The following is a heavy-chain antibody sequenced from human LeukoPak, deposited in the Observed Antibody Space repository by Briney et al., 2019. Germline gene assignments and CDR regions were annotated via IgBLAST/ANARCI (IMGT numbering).Heavy chain of an antibody. Sequence: PGGSLRLSCAASGFSISIFSMDCVRQPPGEGLEWISYISHDGSTAYYADSVKGRFTISRDNAENSLFLQMNSLRVEDTAVYYCARTTGYCSGGNCYRYFQKWGQGTLVSVSS. J-gene: IGHJ1*01. D-gene: IGHD2-15*01. CDR1: GFSISIFS. CDR3: ARTTGYCSGGNCYRYFQK. CDR2: ISHDGSTA. V-gene: IGHV3-48*01.